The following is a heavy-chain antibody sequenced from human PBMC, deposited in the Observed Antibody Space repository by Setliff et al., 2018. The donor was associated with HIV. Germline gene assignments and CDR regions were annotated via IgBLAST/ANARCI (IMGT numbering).Heavy chain of an antibody. V-gene: IGHV4-59*11. J-gene: IGHJ3*02. CDR1: RDSINGHW. Sequence: SETLSLTCTVSRDSINGHWWSWIRQPPGKGLEWTGSIHYSAITHYNPSLKSRLTMSVDTSKNQVSLKLTSVTAADTAVYYCARYKCINFACVGFDIWGQGTVVTVSS. D-gene: IGHD3-9*01. CDR2: IHYSAIT. CDR3: ARYKCINFACVGFDI.